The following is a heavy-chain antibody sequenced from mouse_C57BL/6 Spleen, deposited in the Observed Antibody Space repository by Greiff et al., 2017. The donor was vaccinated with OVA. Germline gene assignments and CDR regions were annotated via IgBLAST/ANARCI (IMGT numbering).Heavy chain of an antibody. D-gene: IGHD2-3*01. CDR3: ARWLLRSTYYAMDY. Sequence: VQLQQPGAELVKPGASVKLSCKASGYTFTSYWMQWVKQRPGQGLEWIGEIDPSDSYTNYNQKFKGKATLTVDTSSSTAYMQLSSLTSEDSAVYYCARWLLRSTYYAMDYWGQGTSVTVSS. J-gene: IGHJ4*01. V-gene: IGHV1-50*01. CDR1: GYTFTSYW. CDR2: IDPSDSYT.